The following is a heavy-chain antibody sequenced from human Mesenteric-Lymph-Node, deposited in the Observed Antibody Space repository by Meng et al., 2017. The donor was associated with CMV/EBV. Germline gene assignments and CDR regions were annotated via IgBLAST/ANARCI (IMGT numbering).Heavy chain of an antibody. CDR3: ARHHGIAAAGDFDY. V-gene: IGHV4-59*01. CDR1: GGSISGFY. J-gene: IGHJ4*02. D-gene: IGHD6-13*01. Sequence: SETLSLTCTVSGGSISGFYWSWIRQPSGKGLEWIGYIFYNGGTNYNPSLKSRVTISVDTSKNQFSLRLSSVTAADTAVYYCARHHGIAAAGDFDYWGQGTLVTVSS. CDR2: IFYNGGT.